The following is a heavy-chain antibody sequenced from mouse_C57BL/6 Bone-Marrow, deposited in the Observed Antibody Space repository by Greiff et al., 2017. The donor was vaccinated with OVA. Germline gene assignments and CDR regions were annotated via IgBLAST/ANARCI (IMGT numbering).Heavy chain of an antibody. Sequence: VQLVESGGDLVKPGGSLNLSCAASGFTFSSYGMSWVRQTPDKRLEWVATISSGGSYTYYPASVKGRFTISRDNAKNTLYLQMSSLKSEDTAMYYCARHGDYGSFFDYWGQGTTLTVSS. CDR3: ARHGDYGSFFDY. J-gene: IGHJ2*01. CDR1: GFTFSSYG. D-gene: IGHD1-1*01. CDR2: ISSGGSYT. V-gene: IGHV5-6*01.